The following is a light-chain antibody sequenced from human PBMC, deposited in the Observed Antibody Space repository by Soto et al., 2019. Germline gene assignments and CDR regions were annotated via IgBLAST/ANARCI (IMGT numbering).Light chain of an antibody. CDR3: QQYHSYYPWT. J-gene: IGKJ1*01. V-gene: IGKV1-5*01. CDR1: QSISTR. CDR2: DAS. Sequence: DIQMTQSPSTLSASVGDRVTITCRASQSISTRLAWYQQKPGKPPKLLIYDASSLESGVPSRFSGSGSGTDFSLTITSLQPDDSATYYCQQYHSYYPWTFGQGTKVDI.